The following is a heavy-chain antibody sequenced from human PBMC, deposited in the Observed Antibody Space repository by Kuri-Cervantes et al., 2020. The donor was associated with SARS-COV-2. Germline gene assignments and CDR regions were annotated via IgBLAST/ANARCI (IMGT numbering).Heavy chain of an antibody. CDR3: ARQLYAIAARPSGWFDP. Sequence: ASVKVSCKASGYIVTNYYIHWVRQAPGQGLEWLSIFNPLSGGSTIYSQKFQGRVTITADKSTSTAYMELSSLRSEDTAVYYCARQLYAIAARPSGWFDPWGQGTLVTVSS. CDR1: GYIVTNYY. D-gene: IGHD6-6*01. J-gene: IGHJ5*02. V-gene: IGHV1-46*01. CDR2: FNPLSGGST.